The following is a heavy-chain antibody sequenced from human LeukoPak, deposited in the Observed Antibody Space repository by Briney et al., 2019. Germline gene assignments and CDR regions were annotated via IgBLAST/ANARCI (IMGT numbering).Heavy chain of an antibody. Sequence: SETLSLTCAVYGVSFSGYYWSWIRQPPGKGLEWIGEINHSGSTNYNPSLKSRVTISVDTSKNQFSLKLSSVTAADTAVYYCARDMTDCSSTSCYSDAFDIWGQGTMVTVSS. CDR1: GVSFSGYY. J-gene: IGHJ3*02. CDR2: INHSGST. D-gene: IGHD2-2*02. CDR3: ARDMTDCSSTSCYSDAFDI. V-gene: IGHV4-34*01.